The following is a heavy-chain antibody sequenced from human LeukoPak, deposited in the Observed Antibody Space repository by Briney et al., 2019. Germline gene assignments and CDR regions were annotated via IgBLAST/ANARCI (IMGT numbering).Heavy chain of an antibody. Sequence: KPSETLSLTCTVSGGSISSYYWSWIRQPPGKGLEWIGYIYYSGSTNYNPSLKSRVTISVDTSKNQFSLKLSSVTAADTAVYYCARAGGSYYPNAFDSWGQGTMVTVSS. D-gene: IGHD1-26*01. J-gene: IGHJ3*02. CDR1: GGSISSYY. CDR2: IYYSGST. V-gene: IGHV4-59*01. CDR3: ARAGGSYYPNAFDS.